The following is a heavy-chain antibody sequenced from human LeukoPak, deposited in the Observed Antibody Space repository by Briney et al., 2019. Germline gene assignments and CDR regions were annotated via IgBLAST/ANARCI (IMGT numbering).Heavy chain of an antibody. V-gene: IGHV3-48*03. CDR3: AELGITMIGGV. J-gene: IGHJ6*04. CDR2: ISSGGTII. CDR1: GFTFSSYE. Sequence: GGSLRLSCAASGFTFSSYEMSWVRQAPGKGLEWVSYISSGGTIIYYADSVKGRFTISRDNAKNSLYLQMNSLRAEDTAVYYCAELGITMIGGVWGKGTTVTVSS. D-gene: IGHD3-10*02.